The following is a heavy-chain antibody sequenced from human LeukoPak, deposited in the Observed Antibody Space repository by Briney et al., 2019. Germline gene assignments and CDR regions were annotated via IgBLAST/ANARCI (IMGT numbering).Heavy chain of an antibody. CDR1: GFTFDDYA. D-gene: IGHD3-3*01. J-gene: IGHJ4*02. CDR3: AKDALRFLEWGYFDY. Sequence: PGGSLRLSCAASGFTFDDYAMHWVRQAPGKGLDWVSLISWDGGSTYYADSVKGRFTISRDNSKNSLYLQMNSLRAEDTALYYCAKDALRFLEWGYFDYWGQGTLVTVSS. V-gene: IGHV3-43D*03. CDR2: ISWDGGST.